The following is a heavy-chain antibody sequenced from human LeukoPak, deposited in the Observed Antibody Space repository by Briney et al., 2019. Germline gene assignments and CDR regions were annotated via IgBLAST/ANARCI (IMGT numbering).Heavy chain of an antibody. D-gene: IGHD4-17*01. CDR1: GFXFSTSG. CDR2: IWYDGSDE. Sequence: GGSLRLSCAASGFXFSTSGIHWVRQAPGKGREWVAVIWYDGSDEYYADSVKGRFSISRDNSKNTLYLQMDSLRAEDTAVYYCARAPTDYGDSRGSFDIWGQGTMVTVSS. V-gene: IGHV3-33*01. CDR3: ARAPTDYGDSRGSFDI. J-gene: IGHJ3*02.